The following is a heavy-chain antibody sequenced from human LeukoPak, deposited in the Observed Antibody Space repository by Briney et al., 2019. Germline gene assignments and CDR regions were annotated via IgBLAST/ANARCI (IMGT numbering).Heavy chain of an antibody. CDR1: GGSISSSSYY. V-gene: IGHV4-39*07. CDR2: IYYSGNT. D-gene: IGHD5-12*01. J-gene: IGHJ4*02. Sequence: SETLSLTCTVSGGSISSSSYYWGWIRQPPGKGLEWIGSIYYSGNTYYNPSLKSRVTISLDTSKSHFSLKLSSVTAADTAVYYCARYHNGYDDYWGQGALVTVSS. CDR3: ARYHNGYDDY.